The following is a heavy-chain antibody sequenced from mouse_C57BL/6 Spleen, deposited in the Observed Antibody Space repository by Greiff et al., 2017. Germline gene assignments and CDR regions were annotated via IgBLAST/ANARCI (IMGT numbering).Heavy chain of an antibody. D-gene: IGHD1-1*01. CDR3: AREGGSSLDY. Sequence: VQLKQSGPVLVKPGASVKMSCKASGYTFTDYYMNWVKQSHGKSLEWIGVINPYNGGTSYNQKFKGKATLTVDKSSSTAYMELNSLTSEDSAVYYCAREGGSSLDYWGQGTTLTVSS. CDR1: GYTFTDYY. CDR2: INPYNGGT. V-gene: IGHV1-19*01. J-gene: IGHJ2*01.